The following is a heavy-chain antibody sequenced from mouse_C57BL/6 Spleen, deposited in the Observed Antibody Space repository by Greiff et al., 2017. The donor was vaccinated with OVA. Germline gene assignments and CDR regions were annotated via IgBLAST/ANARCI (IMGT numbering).Heavy chain of an antibody. Sequence: EVQLQESGGGLVKPGGSLKLSCAASGFTFSSYAMSWVRQTPEKRLEWVATISDGGSYTYYPDNVKGRFTISRDNAKNNLYLQMSHLKSEDTAMYYCARDSSDGYFWFAYWGQGTLVTVSA. D-gene: IGHD2-3*01. CDR1: GFTFSSYA. J-gene: IGHJ3*01. V-gene: IGHV5-4*01. CDR2: ISDGGSYT. CDR3: ARDSSDGYFWFAY.